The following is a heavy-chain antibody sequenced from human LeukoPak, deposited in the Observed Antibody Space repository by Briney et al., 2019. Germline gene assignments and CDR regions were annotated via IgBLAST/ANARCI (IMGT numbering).Heavy chain of an antibody. D-gene: IGHD5-18*01. J-gene: IGHJ4*02. V-gene: IGHV3-7*01. CDR3: VGAAMAEGFDY. Sequence: PGGSLRLSCAASGFTFSSYWMSWVRQAPGKGLEWVANIKQDGSEKYYVDSVKGRFTISRDNAKNSLYLQMNSLRAEDTAVYYCVGAAMAEGFDYWGQGTLVTVSS. CDR1: GFTFSSYW. CDR2: IKQDGSEK.